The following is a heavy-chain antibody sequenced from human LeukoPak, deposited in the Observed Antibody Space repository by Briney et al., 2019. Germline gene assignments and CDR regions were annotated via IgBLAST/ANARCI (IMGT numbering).Heavy chain of an antibody. J-gene: IGHJ4*02. D-gene: IGHD6-6*01. V-gene: IGHV4-39*07. CDR3: ARGHSKYSSSSTFFY. Sequence: SETLSLTCTVSGGSISSGDYYWSWIRQPPGKGLEWIGEINHSGSTNYNPSLKSRVTISVDTSKNQFSLKLSSVTAADTAVYYCARGHSKYSSSSTFFYWGQGTLVTVSS. CDR1: GGSISSGDYY. CDR2: INHSGST.